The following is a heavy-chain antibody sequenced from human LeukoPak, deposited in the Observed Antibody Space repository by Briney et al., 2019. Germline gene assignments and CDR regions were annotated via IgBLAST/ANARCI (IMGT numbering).Heavy chain of an antibody. Sequence: SQTLSLTCAVYGGSFSGYYWSWIRQPPGKGLECIGEINHSGSTNYNPSLKSRVTISVDTSKNQFSLELSSVTAADTAVYYCASGVRGSYYYYGMDVWGKGTTVTVSS. CDR1: GGSFSGYY. D-gene: IGHD3-10*01. CDR2: INHSGST. V-gene: IGHV4-34*01. J-gene: IGHJ6*04. CDR3: ASGVRGSYYYYGMDV.